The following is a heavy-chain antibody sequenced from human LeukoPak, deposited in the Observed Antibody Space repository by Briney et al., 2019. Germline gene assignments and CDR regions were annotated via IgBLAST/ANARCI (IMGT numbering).Heavy chain of an antibody. J-gene: IGHJ4*02. D-gene: IGHD3-22*01. CDR3: AKGERLYDSSGHQTDY. Sequence: PGGSLRLSCAASGFTFSSYVMHWVRQAQGKGLEWVAFIRYDGSNKYYADSVKGRFTISRDNSKNTLYLQMNSLRAEDTAVYYCAKGERLYDSSGHQTDYWGQGTLVTVSS. V-gene: IGHV3-30*02. CDR2: IRYDGSNK. CDR1: GFTFSSYV.